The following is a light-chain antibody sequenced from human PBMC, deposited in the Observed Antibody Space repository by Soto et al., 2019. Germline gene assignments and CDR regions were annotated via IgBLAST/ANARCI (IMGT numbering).Light chain of an antibody. CDR2: EGS. CDR3: CSYAGSSTLV. V-gene: IGLV2-23*01. J-gene: IGLJ2*01. CDR1: SSDVGNYNL. Sequence: QSALTQPASVSGSPGQSITISCTGTSSDVGNYNLVSWYQHHPGKAPKLMIYEGSKRPSGVSNRFSGSQSGNTASRTISGIQAEDEADYYCCSYAGSSTLVFGGGTKVTVL.